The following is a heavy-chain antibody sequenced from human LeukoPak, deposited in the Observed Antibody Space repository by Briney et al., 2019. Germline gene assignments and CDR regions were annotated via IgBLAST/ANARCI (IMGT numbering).Heavy chain of an antibody. D-gene: IGHD6-25*01. CDR1: GFTFSTYS. J-gene: IGHJ4*02. CDR2: IISSGTTI. CDR3: GRDLIGTAASWDS. V-gene: IGHV3-48*04. Sequence: GGSLRLACAASGFTFSTYSMNWVRQAPGKGLEGVAHIISSGTTIYYADSVKGRFTISRDNAKNSLYLQMNSLRAEDTAVYYCGRDLIGTAASWDSWGQGTLVTVSS.